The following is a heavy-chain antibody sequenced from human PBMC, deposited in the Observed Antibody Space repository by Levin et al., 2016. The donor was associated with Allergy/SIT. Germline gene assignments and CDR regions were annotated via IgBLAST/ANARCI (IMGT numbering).Heavy chain of an antibody. CDR2: ISYDGSNK. Sequence: GESLKISCAASGFTFSSYGMHWVRQAPGKGLEWVAVISYDGSNKYYADSVKGRFTISRDNSKNTLYLQMNSLRAEDTAVYYCAKELEIFGVVIIWPMDIWGQGTMVTVSS. V-gene: IGHV3-30*18. CDR3: AKELEIFGVVIIWPMDI. CDR1: GFTFSSYG. J-gene: IGHJ3*02. D-gene: IGHD3-3*01.